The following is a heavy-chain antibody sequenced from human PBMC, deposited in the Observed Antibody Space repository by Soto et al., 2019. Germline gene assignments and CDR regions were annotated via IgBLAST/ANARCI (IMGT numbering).Heavy chain of an antibody. V-gene: IGHV3-23*01. D-gene: IGHD6-6*01. CDR1: GFAFSSYA. CDR2: ISGSGGTT. CDR3: AGIFYSSSSGDY. Sequence: GESLKISCAASGFAFSSYAMSWVRQAPGKGLEWVSAISGSGGTTYYADSVKGRFTISRDNSKNTLFLQMDSLRAEDTAVYYCAGIFYSSSSGDYWGQGTLVTVSS. J-gene: IGHJ4*02.